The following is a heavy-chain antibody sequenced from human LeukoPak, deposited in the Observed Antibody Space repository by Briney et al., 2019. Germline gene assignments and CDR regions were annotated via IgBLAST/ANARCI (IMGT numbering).Heavy chain of an antibody. V-gene: IGHV4-34*01. CDR3: VRRNYLSSRIDP. Sequence: SETLSLTCAVYGGSFSGYYWSWIRQPPGKGLEWIGEINHSGSTNYSPSLRSRVTISVDTSKNHFSLDLTSVTAADTAVYYCVRRNYLSSRIDPWGQGTLVTVSS. CDR2: INHSGST. CDR1: GGSFSGYY. J-gene: IGHJ5*02. D-gene: IGHD3-16*01.